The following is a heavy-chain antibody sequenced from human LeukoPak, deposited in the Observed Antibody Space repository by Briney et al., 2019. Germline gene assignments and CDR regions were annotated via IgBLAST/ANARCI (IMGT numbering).Heavy chain of an antibody. CDR3: AIAAAGDDDAFDI. J-gene: IGHJ3*02. Sequence: PGRSLRLSCAASGFTFGSYSMNWVRQAPGKGLEWVSSISSSSSYIYYADSVKGRFTISRDNAKNSLYLQMNSLRAEDTAVYYCAIAAAGDDDAFDIWGQGTMVTVSS. D-gene: IGHD6-13*01. CDR2: ISSSSSYI. CDR1: GFTFGSYS. V-gene: IGHV3-21*01.